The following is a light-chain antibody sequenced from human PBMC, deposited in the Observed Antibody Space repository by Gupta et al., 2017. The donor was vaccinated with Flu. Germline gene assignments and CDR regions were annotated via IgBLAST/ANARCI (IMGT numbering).Light chain of an antibody. J-gene: IGKJ1*01. CDR3: QQYKNWPRT. CDR2: GAS. V-gene: IGKV3-15*01. Sequence: IVLTQSPATLSVSPGERATLSCRASQSVSSNLAWYQQKPGKAPRLLIYGASSRATGIPSRFSGSGSGTEFTLTISSLQPEDFAVYYCQQYKNWPRTFGQGTKVEIK. CDR1: QSVSSN.